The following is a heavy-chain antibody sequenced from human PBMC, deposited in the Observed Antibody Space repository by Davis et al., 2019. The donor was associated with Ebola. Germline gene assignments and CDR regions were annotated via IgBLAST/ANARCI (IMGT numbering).Heavy chain of an antibody. V-gene: IGHV1-8*01. CDR1: GYTFTSYD. CDR3: ARLLAVAGTADRFDP. Sequence: ASVKVSCKASGYTFTSYDINWVRQATGQGLEWMGWMNPNSGNTGYAQKFQGRVTMTRNTSISTAYMELSSLRSEDTAVYYCARLLAVAGTADRFDPWGQGTLVTVSS. J-gene: IGHJ5*02. D-gene: IGHD6-19*01. CDR2: MNPNSGNT.